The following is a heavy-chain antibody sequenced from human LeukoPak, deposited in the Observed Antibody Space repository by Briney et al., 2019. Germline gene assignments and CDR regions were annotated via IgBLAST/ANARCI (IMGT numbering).Heavy chain of an antibody. CDR1: GFTVSSNY. Sequence: PGGSLRLSCAASGFTVSSNYMSWVRQAPGKGLEWVSVIYSGGSTYYADSVKGRFAISRDNSKNTLYLQMNSLRAEDTAVYYCAKDLFGPLDYWGQGTLVTVSS. J-gene: IGHJ4*02. CDR3: AKDLFGPLDY. CDR2: IYSGGST. V-gene: IGHV3-53*01. D-gene: IGHD3-16*01.